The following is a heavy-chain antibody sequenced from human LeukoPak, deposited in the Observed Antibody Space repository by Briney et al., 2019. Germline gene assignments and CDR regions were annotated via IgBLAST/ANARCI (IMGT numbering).Heavy chain of an antibody. CDR1: GFTFTSFA. D-gene: IGHD3-22*01. CDR3: AAVLNYYDSSGSGDY. V-gene: IGHV1-58*02. CDR2: IVVGSGNT. Sequence: SVKVSCKASGFTFTSFAMQWVRQARGQRLEWIGWIVVGSGNTNYAQKFQERVTITRDMSTSTAYMELTSLRSEDTAVYYCAAVLNYYDSSGSGDYWGQGTLVTVSS. J-gene: IGHJ4*02.